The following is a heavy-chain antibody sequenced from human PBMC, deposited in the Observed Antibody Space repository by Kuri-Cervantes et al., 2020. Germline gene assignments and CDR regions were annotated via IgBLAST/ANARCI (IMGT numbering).Heavy chain of an antibody. V-gene: IGHV3-9*01. CDR1: GFTFEYYA. CDR2: NSWNSGSI. Sequence: LKISCAAPGFTFEYYAMHWVRQAPGKGLEWVSGNSWNSGSIGYADSVKGRFTISRDNAKNSLYLQMNSLKTEDTAVYYCTTEGIAAAGAVPTYYYMDVWGKGTPVTVSS. J-gene: IGHJ6*03. D-gene: IGHD6-13*01. CDR3: TTEGIAAAGAVPTYYYMDV.